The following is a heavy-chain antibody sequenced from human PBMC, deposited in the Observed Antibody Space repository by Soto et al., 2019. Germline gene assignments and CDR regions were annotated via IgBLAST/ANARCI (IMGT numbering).Heavy chain of an antibody. CDR1: GGSFSGYY. CDR2: INHSGST. V-gene: IGHV4-34*01. J-gene: IGHJ6*02. CDR3: ARRPGYSSSWYYYYGMDV. D-gene: IGHD6-13*01. Sequence: PSETLSLTCAVYGGSFSGYYWSWIRQPPGKGLEWIGEINHSGSTNYNPSLKSRVTISVDTSKNQFSLKLSSVTAADTAVYYCARRPGYSSSWYYYYGMDVWGQGTTVTVSS.